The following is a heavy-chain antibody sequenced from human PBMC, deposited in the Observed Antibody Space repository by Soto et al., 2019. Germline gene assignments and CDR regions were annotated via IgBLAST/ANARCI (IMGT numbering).Heavy chain of an antibody. CDR2: IYYSGST. CDR1: GGSISSYY. Sequence: QVQLQESGPGLVMPSETLSLTCTVSGGSISSYYWSWIRQPPGKGLEWIGYIYYSGSTNYNPSLKSRVTISVDMSKNQFSLKLSSVTAADTAVYYCARRYCSGISCYSAMDVWGKGTTVTVSS. V-gene: IGHV4-59*01. CDR3: ARRYCSGISCYSAMDV. J-gene: IGHJ6*03. D-gene: IGHD2-15*01.